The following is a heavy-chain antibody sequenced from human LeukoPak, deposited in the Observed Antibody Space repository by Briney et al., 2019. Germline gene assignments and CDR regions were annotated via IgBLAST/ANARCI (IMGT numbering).Heavy chain of an antibody. D-gene: IGHD3-22*01. J-gene: IGHJ4*02. CDR3: PRDYYYDSSGYYLDY. CDR1: GFTFSSYW. CDR2: IKQDGSEK. Sequence: GGSLRLSCAASGFTFSSYWMSWVRQAPGKGLEWVANIKQDGSEKYYVDSVKGRFTISRDNAKNSLYLQMNSLRAEDTAVYYWPRDYYYDSSGYYLDYWARGPLVTVPS. V-gene: IGHV3-7*01.